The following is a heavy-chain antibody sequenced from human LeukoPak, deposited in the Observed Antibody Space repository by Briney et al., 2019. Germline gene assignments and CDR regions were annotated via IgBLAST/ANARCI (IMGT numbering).Heavy chain of an antibody. Sequence: SETLSLTCTVSGGSISSSSHYWGWIRQPPGKGLEWIGNIYYSGSTHYNSSLKSRVTISVDTSKNQFSLELSSVTAADTAVYYCARGHAYSGFDYWGQGTLVTVSS. J-gene: IGHJ4*02. D-gene: IGHD2-15*01. CDR1: GGSISSSSHY. CDR2: IYYSGST. V-gene: IGHV4-39*07. CDR3: ARGHAYSGFDY.